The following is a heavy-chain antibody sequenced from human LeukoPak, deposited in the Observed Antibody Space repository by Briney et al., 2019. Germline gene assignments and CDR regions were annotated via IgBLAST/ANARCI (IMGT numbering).Heavy chain of an antibody. J-gene: IGHJ3*01. CDR3: AKAGVRYFDSSGLYAFDF. CDR1: GGSISSTSYY. Sequence: SETLSLTCAVSGGSISSTSYYWAWIRQPPGTGLEWIVTIYYSGSTYHNPSLKSRVTMSVDTSRNQFSLKLSSVDAADTAVYYCAKAGVRYFDSSGLYAFDFWGQGTTVTVSS. D-gene: IGHD3-22*01. V-gene: IGHV4-39*01. CDR2: IYYSGST.